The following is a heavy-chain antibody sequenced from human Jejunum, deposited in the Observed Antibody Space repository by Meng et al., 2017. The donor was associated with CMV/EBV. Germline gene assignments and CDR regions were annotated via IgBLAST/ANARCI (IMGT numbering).Heavy chain of an antibody. J-gene: IGHJ4*02. CDR2: IPFDGNNE. CDR1: GFPFSSYA. Sequence: ASGFPFSSYAMPWVRQAPGKGLEWVAVIPFDGNNEHYADSVKGRFTISRDNSKNTLYLQVNSLRLEDTGVYYCARGTGSGSWLIDSWGQGTLVTVSS. D-gene: IGHD6-13*01. CDR3: ARGTGSGSWLIDS. V-gene: IGHV3-30*04.